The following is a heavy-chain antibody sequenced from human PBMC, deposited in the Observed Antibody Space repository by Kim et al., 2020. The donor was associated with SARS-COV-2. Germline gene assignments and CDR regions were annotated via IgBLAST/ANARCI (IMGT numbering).Heavy chain of an antibody. CDR3: AGGGPRGTSFDY. V-gene: IGHV3-30*14. Sequence: YYAVSVRGRLTISRDNSKNTVYRQMDGLRVADTAIYYCAGGGPRGTSFDYWGQGLLVTVSS. J-gene: IGHJ4*02. D-gene: IGHD3-10*01.